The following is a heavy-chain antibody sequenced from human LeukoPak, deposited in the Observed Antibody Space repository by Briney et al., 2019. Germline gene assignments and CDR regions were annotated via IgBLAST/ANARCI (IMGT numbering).Heavy chain of an antibody. CDR1: GYIFTSYD. D-gene: IGHD3/OR15-3a*01. CDR3: TRGPPNCGYDF. J-gene: IGHJ4*02. V-gene: IGHV1-8*01. CDR2: MSPNSGNT. Sequence: ASVKVSCKASGYIFTSYDINGVRQATGQRLEWLGWMSPNSGNTGYAQNFQGRVTMTRSTALSTAYMELSSLKSDDTAVYYCTRGPPNCGYDFWGQGTLVTVSS.